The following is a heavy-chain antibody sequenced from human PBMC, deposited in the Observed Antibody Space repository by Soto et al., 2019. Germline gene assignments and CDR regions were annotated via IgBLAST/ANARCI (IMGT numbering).Heavy chain of an antibody. V-gene: IGHV4-59*01. J-gene: IGHJ4*02. CDR3: ARDKLAAAPNFDY. D-gene: IGHD6-13*01. Sequence: KASETLSLTCTVSGGSISSYYWSWIRQPPGKGLEWIGYIYYSGSTNYNPSLKSRVTISVDTSKNQFSLKLSSVTAADTAVYYCARDKLAAAPNFDYWGQGTLVTVSS. CDR1: GGSISSYY. CDR2: IYYSGST.